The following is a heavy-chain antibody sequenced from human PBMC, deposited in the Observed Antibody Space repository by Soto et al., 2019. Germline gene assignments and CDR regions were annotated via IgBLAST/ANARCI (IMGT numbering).Heavy chain of an antibody. CDR1: GFTFSSYW. CDR3: ARGDPYYYGSGSYDRYESVDYGMDV. CDR2: INSDGSST. Sequence: GGSLRLSCAASGFTFSSYWMHWVRQAPGKGLVWVSRINSDGSSTSYADSVKGRFTISRDNAKNTLYLQMNSLRAEDTAVYYCARGDPYYYGSGSYDRYESVDYGMDVWGQGTTVTVSS. J-gene: IGHJ6*02. V-gene: IGHV3-74*01. D-gene: IGHD3-10*01.